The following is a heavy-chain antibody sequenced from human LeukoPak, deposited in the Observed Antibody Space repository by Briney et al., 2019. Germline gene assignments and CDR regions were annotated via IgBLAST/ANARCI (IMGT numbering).Heavy chain of an antibody. J-gene: IGHJ5*02. CDR2: INHSGST. CDR3: ATFKPARDWGTYRVNWLDP. CDR1: GGSLSDYY. D-gene: IGHD3-16*02. V-gene: IGHV4-34*01. Sequence: SETLSLTCAVYGGSLSDYYWSWIRQPPGKGLGWIGEINHSGSTNYNSSLKSRITISLDTSKNQFSLKLSSVTAADTAVYYCATFKPARDWGTYRVNWLDPWGQGTLVTVSS.